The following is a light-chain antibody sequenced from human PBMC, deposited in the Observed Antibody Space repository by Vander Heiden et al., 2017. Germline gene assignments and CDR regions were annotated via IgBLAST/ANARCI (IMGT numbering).Light chain of an antibody. CDR3: QVWNTITDHV. V-gene: IGLV3-21*02. CDR2: DDS. Sequence: SYELTQPPPVSVAPGQPAGITCGGNNIATKNVHWYQQKSGQSPVLLVYDDSNRPAGIPGRFSGSTSGNTATLTISRVEAGDEADYYCQVWNTITDHVFGTGTKVTVL. CDR1: NIATKN. J-gene: IGLJ1*01.